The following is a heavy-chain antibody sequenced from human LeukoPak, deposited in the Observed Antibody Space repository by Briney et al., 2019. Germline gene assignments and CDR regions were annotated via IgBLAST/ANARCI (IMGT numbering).Heavy chain of an antibody. CDR1: GFTFSSYS. J-gene: IGHJ4*02. Sequence: GGSLRLSCAASGFTFSSYSMNWVRQAPGKGLEWVSSISSTSSYIYHADSLKGRFTISRDNAKNSLYLQMNSLRAEDTAVYYCARGYCSGGSCYPRDYWGQGTLVTVSS. V-gene: IGHV3-21*01. CDR2: ISSTSSYI. D-gene: IGHD2-15*01. CDR3: ARGYCSGGSCYPRDY.